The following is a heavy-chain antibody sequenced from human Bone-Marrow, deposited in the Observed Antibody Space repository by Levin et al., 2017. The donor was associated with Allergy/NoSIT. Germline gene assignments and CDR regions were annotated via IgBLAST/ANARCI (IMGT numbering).Heavy chain of an antibody. CDR3: ARGLRQENSVGMDV. Sequence: PGGSLRLSCAASGFTFSSYWMYWVRQAPGKGLVWVSRMKSDGSRTVYADSVKGRFTISRDNAKSMLNLQMNSLRVEDTAVYFCARGLRQENSVGMDVWGQGTTVTVSS. CDR1: GFTFSSYW. V-gene: IGHV3-74*01. J-gene: IGHJ6*02. D-gene: IGHD3-10*01. CDR2: MKSDGSRT.